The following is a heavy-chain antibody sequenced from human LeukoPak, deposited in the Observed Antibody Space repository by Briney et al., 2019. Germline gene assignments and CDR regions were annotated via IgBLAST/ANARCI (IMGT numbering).Heavy chain of an antibody. V-gene: IGHV4-59*12. CDR1: GGSISSYY. D-gene: IGHD1-1*01. CDR2: IYYSGST. J-gene: IGHJ3*02. CDR3: ARRKAETTDAFDI. Sequence: PSETLSLTCTVSGGSISSYYWSWIRQPPGKGLEWIGYIYYSGSTNYNPSLKSRVTISVDTSKNQFSLKLSSVTAADTAVYYCARRKAETTDAFDIWGQGTMVTVSS.